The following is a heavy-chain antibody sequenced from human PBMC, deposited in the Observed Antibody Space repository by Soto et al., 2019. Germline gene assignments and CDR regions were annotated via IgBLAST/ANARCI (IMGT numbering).Heavy chain of an antibody. CDR3: ARYRREAVAGYTLDN. CDR1: GVSIISNY. CDR2: VYNSGST. V-gene: IGHV4-59*01. D-gene: IGHD6-13*01. Sequence: TLSLTCTVSGVSIISNYLTWIRQPPGKGLEWIGYVYNSGSTNYNPSLKSRVTISEDTSKSQFSLKVNSMTAADTAVYYCARYRREAVAGYTLDNWGQGILVTVSS. J-gene: IGHJ4*02.